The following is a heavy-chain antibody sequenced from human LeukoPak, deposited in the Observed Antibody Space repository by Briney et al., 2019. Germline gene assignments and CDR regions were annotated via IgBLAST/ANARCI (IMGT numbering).Heavy chain of an antibody. Sequence: ASVKVSCKASGYTFTDYYIHWVRQAPGQGLEWMGRINPNSGDTNYAQKFQGRVTMTRDTSISTAYMELSRLRSDDTAVYYCARPNIAVAGGDFDYWGQGTLVTVSS. J-gene: IGHJ4*02. V-gene: IGHV1-2*06. D-gene: IGHD6-19*01. CDR1: GYTFTDYY. CDR2: INPNSGDT. CDR3: ARPNIAVAGGDFDY.